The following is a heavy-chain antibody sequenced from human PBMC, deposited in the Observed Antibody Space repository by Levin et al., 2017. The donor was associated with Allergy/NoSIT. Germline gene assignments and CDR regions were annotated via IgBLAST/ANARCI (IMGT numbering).Heavy chain of an antibody. V-gene: IGHV3-23*01. CDR2: ISGSGDST. J-gene: IGHJ5*02. D-gene: IGHD1-1*01. CDR3: ARVGTAYDH. Sequence: SCAASGFTFNTYAMSWVRQAPGKGLEWVSSISGSGDSTYYADSVKGRFIISRDNSKNTLYLQMGRLRVEDMAVYYCARVGTAYDHWGQGILVTVSS. CDR1: GFTFNTYA.